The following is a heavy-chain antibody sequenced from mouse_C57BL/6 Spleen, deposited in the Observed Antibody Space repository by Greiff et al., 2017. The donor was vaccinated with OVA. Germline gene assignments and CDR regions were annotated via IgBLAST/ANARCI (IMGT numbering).Heavy chain of an antibody. J-gene: IGHJ2*01. CDR3: ARSATDYDPYDFDY. CDR1: GYTFTSYW. V-gene: IGHV1-64*01. Sequence: QVQLQQPGAELVKPGASVKLSCKASGYTFTSYWMHWVKQRPGPGLEWIGMIHPNSGSTNYNEKFKSKATLTVDKYSSTAYMQLSSLTSEDSAVYYCARSATDYDPYDFDYWGQGTTLTVSS. CDR2: IHPNSGST. D-gene: IGHD2-4*01.